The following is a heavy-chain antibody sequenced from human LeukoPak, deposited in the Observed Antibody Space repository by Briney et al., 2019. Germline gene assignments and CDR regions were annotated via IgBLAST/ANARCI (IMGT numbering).Heavy chain of an antibody. CDR3: ARDHISSGWDVYYYYMDV. CDR1: GYTFTGYY. J-gene: IGHJ6*03. V-gene: IGHV1-2*02. D-gene: IGHD6-19*01. CDR2: INPNSGGT. Sequence: GASVKVSCKASGYTFTGYYMHWVRQAPGQGLEWMGWINPNSGGTNYAQKFQGGVTMTRDTSISTAYMELSRLRSDDTAVYYCARDHISSGWDVYYYYMDVWGKGTTVTVSS.